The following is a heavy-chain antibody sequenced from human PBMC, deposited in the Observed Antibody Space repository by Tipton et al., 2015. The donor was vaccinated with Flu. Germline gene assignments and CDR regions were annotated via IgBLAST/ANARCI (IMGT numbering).Heavy chain of an antibody. CDR3: ARDRRYYDFWSGYYWAHYFDY. Sequence: LSLTCAVYGGSFSGYYWSWIRQPPGKGLEWIGEINHSGSTNYNPSLKSRVTISVDTSKNQFSLKLSSVTAADTAVYYCARDRRYYDFWSGYYWAHYFDYWGQGTLVTVSS. CDR2: INHSGST. D-gene: IGHD3-3*01. V-gene: IGHV4-34*01. CDR1: GGSFSGYY. J-gene: IGHJ4*02.